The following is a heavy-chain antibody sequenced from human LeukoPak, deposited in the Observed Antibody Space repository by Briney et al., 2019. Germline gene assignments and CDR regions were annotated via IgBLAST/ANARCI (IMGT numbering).Heavy chain of an antibody. CDR1: GFTFSSYA. J-gene: IGHJ4*02. CDR3: ARGDTVTDIGDY. V-gene: IGHV3-30-3*01. CDR2: ISYDGSNK. D-gene: IGHD2-21*02. Sequence: GRSLRLSCAASGFTFSSYAMHWVRQAPGKGLEWVAVISYDGSNKYYADSVKGRFTISRDNSKNTLYLQMNSLRAEDTAVYYCARGDTVTDIGDYWGQGTLVTVSS.